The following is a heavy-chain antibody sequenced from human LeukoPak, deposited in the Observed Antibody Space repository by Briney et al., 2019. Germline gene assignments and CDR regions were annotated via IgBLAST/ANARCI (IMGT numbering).Heavy chain of an antibody. D-gene: IGHD2-2*02. CDR2: INHSGST. CDR1: GGSFSGYY. CDR3: ARGPGYCSSTSCYKGWFDP. Sequence: PSETLFLTCAVYGGSFSGYYWSWIRQPPGKGLEWIGEINHSGSTNYNPSLKSRVTISVDTSKNQFSLKLSSVTAADTAVYYCARGPGYCSSTSCYKGWFDPWGQGTLVTVSS. V-gene: IGHV4-34*01. J-gene: IGHJ5*02.